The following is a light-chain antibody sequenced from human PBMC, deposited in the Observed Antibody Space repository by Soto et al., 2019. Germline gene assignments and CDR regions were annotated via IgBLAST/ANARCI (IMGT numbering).Light chain of an antibody. CDR3: QQYHSFSFT. J-gene: IGKJ2*01. CDR2: DVF. Sequence: DIQMTQSPSSLSASVGDRVTITCRASQSITYWLAWYQQKPGRAPKLLVYDVFNLQSGVPSRFSGSGSGTEFTLTSCSLQPDDSATYHCQQYHSFSFTFGQGTKLEIK. V-gene: IGKV1-5*01. CDR1: QSITYW.